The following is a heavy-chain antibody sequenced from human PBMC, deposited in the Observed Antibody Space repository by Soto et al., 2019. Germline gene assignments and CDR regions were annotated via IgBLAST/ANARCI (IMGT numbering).Heavy chain of an antibody. Sequence: QVQLQESGPGLVKPSETLSLTCTVPSGSIRTSYXTWIRQFPGKRLEWIAHIHNSGNTNSNPSLKSRVTISMDTSKNQISLRLTSVTAADTAMYYCARLQYTVVTPIDMWGQGTMVTVSS. CDR2: IHNSGNT. D-gene: IGHD2-21*02. V-gene: IGHV4-59*01. J-gene: IGHJ3*02. CDR3: ARLQYTVVTPIDM. CDR1: SGSIRTSY.